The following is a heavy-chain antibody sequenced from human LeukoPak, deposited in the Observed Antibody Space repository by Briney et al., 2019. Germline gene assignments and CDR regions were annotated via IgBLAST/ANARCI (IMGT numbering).Heavy chain of an antibody. CDR3: ARVQDPTYYYDSSGYVTYAFDI. Sequence: SETLSLTCTVSGGSISSYYWSWIRQPPGKGLEWIGYIYYSGSTNYNPSLKSRVTISVDTSKNPFSLKLSSVTAADTAVYYCARVQDPTYYYDSSGYVTYAFDIWGQGTMVTVSS. V-gene: IGHV4-59*01. D-gene: IGHD3-22*01. CDR2: IYYSGST. J-gene: IGHJ3*02. CDR1: GGSISSYY.